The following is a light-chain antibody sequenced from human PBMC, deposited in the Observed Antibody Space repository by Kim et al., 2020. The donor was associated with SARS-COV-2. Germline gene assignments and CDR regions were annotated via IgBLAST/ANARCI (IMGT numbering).Light chain of an antibody. V-gene: IGKV1-5*03. CDR3: QQYNSYSLT. CDR2: KAS. Sequence: ASVGDRITITCRASQNIGSGLGWYQQKPGKAPKLLIYKASSLESGVPSRFSGSGSGTEFTLTISSLQPDDFATYYCQQYNSYSLTFGGGTKVEIK. CDR1: QNIGSG. J-gene: IGKJ4*01.